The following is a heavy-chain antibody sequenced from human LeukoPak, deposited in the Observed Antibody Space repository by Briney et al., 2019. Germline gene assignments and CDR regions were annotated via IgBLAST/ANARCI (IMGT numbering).Heavy chain of an antibody. V-gene: IGHV4-39*01. J-gene: IGHJ6*03. CDR3: RSSGYCGGGGGVYYYYYMDV. D-gene: IGHD3-22*01. CDR2: IYYSGST. Sequence: PSETLSLTCTVSGGSISSSSYYWGWIRQPPGNGLEWIGSIYYSGSTYYNPSLKSRVTISVDTSKNQFSLKLSSVTAADTAVYYCRSSGYCGGGGGVYYYYYMDVWGKGTTVTVSS. CDR1: GGSISSSSYY.